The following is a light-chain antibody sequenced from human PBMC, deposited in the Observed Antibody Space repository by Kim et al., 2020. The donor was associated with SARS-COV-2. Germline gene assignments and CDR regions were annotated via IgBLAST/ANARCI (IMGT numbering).Light chain of an antibody. CDR3: QQYHNWPPIT. CDR2: DAS. CDR1: QNVGTK. J-gene: IGKJ5*01. Sequence: PPGERAALSCKSSQNVGTKLAWYQQKPGQAPRLLIYDASTRASGIPDRFFGSGSGTEFNLIIGRLQSEDFALYYCQQYHNWPPITFGQGTRLEIK. V-gene: IGKV3-15*01.